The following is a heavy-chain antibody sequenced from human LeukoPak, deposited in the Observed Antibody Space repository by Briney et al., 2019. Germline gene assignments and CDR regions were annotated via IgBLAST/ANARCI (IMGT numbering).Heavy chain of an antibody. J-gene: IGHJ3*02. Sequence: ASVKVSCKASGYTFTSFGLSWVRQAPGQGLEWMGWISTYNGNTHYAQILQGRVTMTTDTSTSTAYMELRSLRSDDTAVYYCAGTYGPVSDAFDIWGQGTMVTVSS. V-gene: IGHV1-18*01. D-gene: IGHD3-10*01. CDR3: AGTYGPVSDAFDI. CDR1: GYTFTSFG. CDR2: ISTYNGNT.